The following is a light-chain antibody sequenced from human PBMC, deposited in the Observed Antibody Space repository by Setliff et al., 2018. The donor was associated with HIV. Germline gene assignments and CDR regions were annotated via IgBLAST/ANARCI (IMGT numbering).Light chain of an antibody. V-gene: IGLV2-11*01. Sequence: QSALTQPRSVSGSPGQSVTISRTGTSSDVGGYNYVSWYQQFPGKAPKLMIYDVSKRPSGVPDRFSGSKSGNTASLTISGLQAEDEADYYCCSYAGSYRVFGTGTKVTVL. CDR2: DVS. CDR1: SSDVGGYNY. CDR3: CSYAGSYRV. J-gene: IGLJ1*01.